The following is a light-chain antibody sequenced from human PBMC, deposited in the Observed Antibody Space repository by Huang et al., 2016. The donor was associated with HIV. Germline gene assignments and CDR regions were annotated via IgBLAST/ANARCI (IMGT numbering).Light chain of an antibody. V-gene: IGKV1-39*01. CDR2: AAY. CDR3: QQNYNTPVT. J-gene: IGKJ4*01. Sequence: DIQMTQSPSSLSASVGDRVTITCRARQSISSYLNWYQQKPWKAPNLLIYAAYSLQSGVPSRVSGSVAGTDFTLTISSLQPEDFATYYCQQNYNTPVTFGGGTKVEIK. CDR1: QSISSY.